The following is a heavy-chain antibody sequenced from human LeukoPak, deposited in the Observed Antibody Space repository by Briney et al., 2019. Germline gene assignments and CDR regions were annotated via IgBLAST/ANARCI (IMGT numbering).Heavy chain of an antibody. V-gene: IGHV3-30-3*01. CDR3: ARDYDYVWGSYLDY. CDR1: GFTFSSYA. D-gene: IGHD3-16*02. J-gene: IGHJ4*02. CDR2: ISYDGSNK. Sequence: PGGSLRLSCAASGFTFSSYAMHWVRQAPGKGLEWVAVISYDGSNKYYADSVKGRSTISRDNSKNTLYLQMNSLRAEDTAVYYCARDYDYVWGSYLDYWGQGTLVTVSS.